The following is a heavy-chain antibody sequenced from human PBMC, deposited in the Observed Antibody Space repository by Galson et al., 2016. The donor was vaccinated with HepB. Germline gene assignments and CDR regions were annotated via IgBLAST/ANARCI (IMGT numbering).Heavy chain of an antibody. J-gene: IGHJ1*01. CDR1: GFTFSNFG. V-gene: IGHV3-23*01. CDR3: ARDGARWSPVEYFHH. CDR2: ISGSGSST. D-gene: IGHD4-23*01. Sequence: SLRLSCAASGFTFSNFGMSWVRQAPGKGLEWVSLISGSGSSTSYADSVEGRFTISRDNSKNTLYLQMSSLSPDDTAVYYCARDGARWSPVEYFHHWGQGTLVSVSS.